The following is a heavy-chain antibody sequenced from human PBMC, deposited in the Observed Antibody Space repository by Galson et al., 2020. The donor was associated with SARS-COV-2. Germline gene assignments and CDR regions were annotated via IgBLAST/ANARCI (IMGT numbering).Heavy chain of an antibody. CDR2: IYPGDSDT. J-gene: IGHJ6*02. CDR3: ARLTAAMAPAPLYGMDV. V-gene: IGHV5-51*01. D-gene: IGHD5-18*01. CDR1: GYSFTSYW. Sequence: KIGESLKISCKGSGYSFTSYWIGWVRQMPGKGLEWMGIIYPGDSDTRYSPSFQGQVTISADKSISTAYLQWSSLKASDTAMYYCARLTAAMAPAPLYGMDVWGQGTTVTVSS.